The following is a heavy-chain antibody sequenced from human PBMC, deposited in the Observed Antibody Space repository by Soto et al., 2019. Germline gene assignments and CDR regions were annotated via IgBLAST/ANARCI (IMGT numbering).Heavy chain of an antibody. D-gene: IGHD2-8*01. V-gene: IGHV3-23*01. CDR3: ARILYSSQRDGVDV. Sequence: GGSLRLSCAASGFTFSSYPMTWVRQAPGKGLEWVSSISGNSDAIFYADSVKGRFTISRDNSRTTLYLQMNSLRAEDMAIYYCARILYSSQRDGVDVWGQGTSVTVSS. J-gene: IGHJ6*02. CDR2: ISGNSDAI. CDR1: GFTFSSYP.